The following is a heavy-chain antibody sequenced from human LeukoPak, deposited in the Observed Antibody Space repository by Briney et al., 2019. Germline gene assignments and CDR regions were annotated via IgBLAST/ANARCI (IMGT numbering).Heavy chain of an antibody. CDR3: ANPSIAVGVYDAFDI. J-gene: IGHJ3*02. CDR1: GFTFSSYA. V-gene: IGHV3-23*01. CDR2: ISGSGGST. Sequence: GGSLRLSCAASGFTFSSYAMSWVRQAPGKGLEWVSAISGSGGSTYYADSVKGRFTISRDNSKNTLYLQMNSLRAEDTAVYYCANPSIAVGVYDAFDIWGQGTMVTVSS. D-gene: IGHD6-19*01.